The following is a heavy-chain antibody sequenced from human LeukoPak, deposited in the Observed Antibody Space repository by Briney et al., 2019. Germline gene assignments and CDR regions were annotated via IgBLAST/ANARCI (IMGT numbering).Heavy chain of an antibody. Sequence: PGGSLRLSCEASGFTLSSYAMSWVRQAPGKGLEWGAGMYDSGGTTSYTGYAGSVKRRFTISRDKFKNTLYLQMNSLRAEDTAVYYCAKNRQQWLVRPANFDYWGQGILVAVSS. CDR3: AKNRQQWLVRPANFDY. J-gene: IGHJ4*02. D-gene: IGHD6-19*01. V-gene: IGHV3-23*01. CDR2: MYDSGGTT. CDR1: GFTLSSYA.